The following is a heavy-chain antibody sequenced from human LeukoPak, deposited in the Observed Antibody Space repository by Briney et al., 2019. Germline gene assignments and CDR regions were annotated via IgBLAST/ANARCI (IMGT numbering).Heavy chain of an antibody. Sequence: GGSLRLSCTASGFTFGDYAMSWVRQAPGKGLEWVGFIRSKAYGGTTEYAASVKGRFTISRDDSKSIAYLQMNSLKTEDTAVYYCTRESPYYDFWSGYHYYYYMDVWGKGTTVTVSS. CDR2: IRSKAYGGTT. CDR1: GFTFGDYA. J-gene: IGHJ6*03. D-gene: IGHD3-3*01. CDR3: TRESPYYDFWSGYHYYYYMDV. V-gene: IGHV3-49*04.